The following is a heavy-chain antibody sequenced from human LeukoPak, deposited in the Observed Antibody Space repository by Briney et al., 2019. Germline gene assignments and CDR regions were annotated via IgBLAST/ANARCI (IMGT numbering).Heavy chain of an antibody. CDR2: IRSKANSYAT. CDR3: AKEMAGTRAFDI. V-gene: IGHV3-73*01. J-gene: IGHJ3*02. D-gene: IGHD6-19*01. CDR1: GFTFSSYA. Sequence: GGSLRLSCAASGFTFSSYAMSWVRQASGKGLEWVGRIRSKANSYATAYAASVKGRFTISRDDSKNRAYLQMNSLRAEDTAVYYCAKEMAGTRAFDIWGQGTMVTVSS.